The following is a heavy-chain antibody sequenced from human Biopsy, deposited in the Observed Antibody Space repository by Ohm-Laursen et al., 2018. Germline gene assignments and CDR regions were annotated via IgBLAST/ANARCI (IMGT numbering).Heavy chain of an antibody. Sequence: LRLSCAASGFNFDSYAMTWVRQAPGRGLECVSVISGSGAYTYYADSVKGRFTISRDNSKNTLYLQMNNLRAEDTAVFYCAKDLRNNNWGVENWGQGTLVTASS. V-gene: IGHV3-23*01. J-gene: IGHJ4*02. CDR3: AKDLRNNNWGVEN. CDR1: GFNFDSYA. CDR2: ISGSGAYT. D-gene: IGHD7-27*01.